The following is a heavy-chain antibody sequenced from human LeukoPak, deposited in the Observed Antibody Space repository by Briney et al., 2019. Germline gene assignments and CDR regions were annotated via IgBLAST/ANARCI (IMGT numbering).Heavy chain of an antibody. CDR2: IYYSGST. CDR1: GVSISSGGYY. D-gene: IGHD4-11*01. J-gene: IGHJ6*02. V-gene: IGHV4-61*08. Sequence: PSETLSLTCTVSGVSISSGGYYWIWIRQHPGKGLEWIGYIYYSGSTNYNPSLKSRVTISVDTSKNQFSLKLSSVTAADTAVYYCARRLDYYYGMDVWGQGTTVTVSS. CDR3: ARRLDYYYGMDV.